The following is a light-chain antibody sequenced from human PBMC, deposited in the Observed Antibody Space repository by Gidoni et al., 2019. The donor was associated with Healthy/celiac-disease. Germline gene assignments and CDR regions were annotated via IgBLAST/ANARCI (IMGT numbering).Light chain of an antibody. CDR2: EGS. CDR1: CSDVGSYNL. Sequence: QSALTPPASVSGSPGPWITIPCTGTCSDVGSYNLVSWYQQHPGKAPKLMIYEGSKRPSGVSNRFSGSKSGNTASLTSSGLQAEDEADYYCCSYAGSSTDVFGTGTKVTVL. J-gene: IGLJ1*01. V-gene: IGLV2-23*01. CDR3: CSYAGSSTDV.